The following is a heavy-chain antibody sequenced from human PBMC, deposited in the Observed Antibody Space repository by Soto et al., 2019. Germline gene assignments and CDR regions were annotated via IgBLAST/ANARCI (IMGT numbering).Heavy chain of an antibody. D-gene: IGHD1-26*01. CDR3: AKDIHRDSGSYRDAFDI. V-gene: IGHV3-23*01. CDR1: GLTFRSSA. CDR2: ISGSGGST. J-gene: IGHJ3*02. Sequence: PGGCMGLSCAASGLTFRSSAMSWVRQDQGKGLEWVSAISGSGGSTYYADSVKGRFTISRDNSKNTLYLQMNSLRAEDTAVYYCAKDIHRDSGSYRDAFDIWGQGTMVTVSS.